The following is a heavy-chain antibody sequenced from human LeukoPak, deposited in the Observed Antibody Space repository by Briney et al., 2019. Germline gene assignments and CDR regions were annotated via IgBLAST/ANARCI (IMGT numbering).Heavy chain of an antibody. Sequence: GGSLRLSCAASGFTGSNNYVSWVRQAPGMGLEWVSAIHSSGATCYADSVKGRFTISRDNAKNSLYLQMSSLRAEDTAVYYCLSAYIDSWGQGTLVTVSS. V-gene: IGHV3-53*01. J-gene: IGHJ4*02. CDR2: IHSSGAT. D-gene: IGHD2/OR15-2a*01. CDR1: GFTGSNNY. CDR3: LSAYIDS.